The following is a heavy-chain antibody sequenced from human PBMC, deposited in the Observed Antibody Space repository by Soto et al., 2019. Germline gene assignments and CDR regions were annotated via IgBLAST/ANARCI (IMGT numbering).Heavy chain of an antibody. Sequence: SETLSLTCTVSGGSISSGGYYWSWIRQHPGKGLEWTGYIYYSGSTYYNPSLKSRVTISVDTSKNQFSLKLSSVTAADTAVYYCAGTTVTINWFDPWGQGTMVTVYS. J-gene: IGHJ5*02. CDR2: IYYSGST. V-gene: IGHV4-31*03. D-gene: IGHD4-17*01. CDR3: AGTTVTINWFDP. CDR1: GGSISSGGYY.